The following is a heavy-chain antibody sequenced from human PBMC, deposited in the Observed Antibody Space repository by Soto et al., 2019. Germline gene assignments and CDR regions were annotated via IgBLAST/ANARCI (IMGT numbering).Heavy chain of an antibody. Sequence: QVQLVQSGAEVKKPGSSVKVSCKASGGTFSSYAISWVRQAPGQGLEWMGGIIPIFGTANYAEKFQGRVTITADESTSTAYMERSSLRSEDTAVYYCARHVPAAGYYNGMDVWGQGTTVTVSS. CDR3: ARHVPAAGYYNGMDV. CDR1: GGTFSSYA. J-gene: IGHJ6*02. D-gene: IGHD2-2*01. CDR2: IIPIFGTA. V-gene: IGHV1-69*12.